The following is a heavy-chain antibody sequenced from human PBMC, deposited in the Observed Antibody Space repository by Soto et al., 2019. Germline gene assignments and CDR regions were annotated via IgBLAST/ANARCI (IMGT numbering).Heavy chain of an antibody. Sequence: GESLKISCKGSGYNFAGYWIAWVRQMPGKGLELMGIIYPSDSDTRYRPSSQGQVTISADKSISSAYLQRSSLRASDTAMYYCARGGVSTRTFDYWGQGTPVTGSS. CDR2: IYPSDSDT. V-gene: IGHV5-51*01. CDR3: ARGGVSTRTFDY. D-gene: IGHD3-3*01. J-gene: IGHJ4*02. CDR1: GYNFAGYW.